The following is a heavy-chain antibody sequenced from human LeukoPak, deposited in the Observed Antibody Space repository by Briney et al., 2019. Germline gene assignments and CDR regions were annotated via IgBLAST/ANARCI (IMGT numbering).Heavy chain of an antibody. V-gene: IGHV3-13*04. J-gene: IGHJ4*02. CDR2: IGSAGET. CDR3: ARGSSLDYDILTGYWTEALDY. D-gene: IGHD3-9*01. Sequence: PGGSLRLSCAGSGFTFSSHDMHWVRHNTGKGLEWVSGIGSAGETYYRGSVKGRFTISRENAKNSLYFQMNSLRAGDTAVYYCARGSSLDYDILTGYWTEALDYWGQGTLVTVSS. CDR1: GFTFSSHD.